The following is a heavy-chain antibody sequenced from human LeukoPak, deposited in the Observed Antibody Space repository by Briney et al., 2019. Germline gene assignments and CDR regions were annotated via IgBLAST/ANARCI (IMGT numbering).Heavy chain of an antibody. J-gene: IGHJ4*02. CDR3: ASGGSYFGY. CDR1: GFSLSSYW. Sequence: GGSLRLSCEGSGFSLSSYWRRWVRQAPGKGLEWVANIKQDGSEKYYVDSVKGRFTISRDNAKNSMIRQMNSLRADDAAVYYCASGGSYFGYWGQGTLVTVSS. CDR2: IKQDGSEK. V-gene: IGHV3-7*05.